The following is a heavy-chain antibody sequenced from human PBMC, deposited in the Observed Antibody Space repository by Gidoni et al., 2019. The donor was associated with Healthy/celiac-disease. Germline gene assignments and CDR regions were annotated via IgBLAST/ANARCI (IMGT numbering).Heavy chain of an antibody. CDR1: GFTFSGSA. CDR3: TSMSIVVVPAATVPYYYGMDV. V-gene: IGHV3-73*01. Sequence: EVQRVESGGGLVQPGGYLKLSCAASGFTFSGSAMHWVRQASGKGLEWVGRIRSKANSYATAYAASVKGRFTISRDDSKNTAYLQMNSLKTEDTAVYYCTSMSIVVVPAATVPYYYGMDVWGQGTTVTVSS. D-gene: IGHD2-2*01. J-gene: IGHJ6*02. CDR2: IRSKANSYAT.